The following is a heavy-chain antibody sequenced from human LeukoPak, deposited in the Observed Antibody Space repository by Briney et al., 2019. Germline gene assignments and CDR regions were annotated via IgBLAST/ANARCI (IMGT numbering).Heavy chain of an antibody. V-gene: IGHV4-59*01. CDR2: IFYSVNT. J-gene: IGHJ4*02. CDR3: ARDGDY. Sequence: SETLSLTCTVSGDSISSYYWNWIRQPPGKGLEWIGYIFYSVNTNYNPSLKSRATISVDTSKNQFSLKLSSVTAADTAVYYCARDGDYWGQGTLVTVSS. CDR1: GDSISSYY.